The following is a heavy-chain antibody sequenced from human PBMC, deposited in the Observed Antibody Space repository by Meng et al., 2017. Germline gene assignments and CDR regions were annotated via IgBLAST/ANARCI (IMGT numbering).Heavy chain of an antibody. CDR1: GFTFDDYA. CDR2: ISWNSGNI. D-gene: IGHD2/OR15-2a*01. CDR3: AKSLSRHDYYYGMDV. J-gene: IGHJ6*02. V-gene: IGHV3-9*03. Sequence: SLKISCAASGFTFDDYAMHWVRQAPGKGLEWVSGISWNSGNIGYADSVKGRFTISRDNSKNSLYLQMNSLRAEDMALYYCAKSLSRHDYYYGMDVWGQGTTVTVSS.